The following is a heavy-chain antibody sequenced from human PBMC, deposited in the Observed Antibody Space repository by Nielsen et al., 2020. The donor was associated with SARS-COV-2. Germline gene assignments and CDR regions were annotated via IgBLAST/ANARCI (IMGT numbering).Heavy chain of an antibody. CDR1: GGSISSSNW. Sequence: SETLSLTCAVSGGSISSSNWWSWVRQPPGKGLEWIGEIYHSGSTNYNPSLKSRVTISVDKSKNQFSLKLSSVTAADTAVYYCARLLGYCSGGSCYSQGWFDPWGQGTLVTVSS. D-gene: IGHD2-15*01. CDR2: IYHSGST. CDR3: ARLLGYCSGGSCYSQGWFDP. V-gene: IGHV4-4*02. J-gene: IGHJ5*02.